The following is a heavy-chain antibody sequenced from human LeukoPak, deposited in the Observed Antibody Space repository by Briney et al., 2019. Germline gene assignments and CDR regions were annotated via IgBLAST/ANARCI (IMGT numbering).Heavy chain of an antibody. V-gene: IGHV4-4*07. D-gene: IGHD2-21*02. CDR1: GLSISSYY. CDR2: IYTSVCT. J-gene: IGHJ4*02. CDR3: ARAASGAYCGGDCSEFDY. Sequence: SETLSLTGTVSGLSISSYYWSWIRQPAGKGLEWIGRIYTSVCTNYTPSLKSRITMSVDTSKNQFALKLSSVTAADTAMYYGARAASGAYCGGDCSEFDYWGQGTLVTVSS.